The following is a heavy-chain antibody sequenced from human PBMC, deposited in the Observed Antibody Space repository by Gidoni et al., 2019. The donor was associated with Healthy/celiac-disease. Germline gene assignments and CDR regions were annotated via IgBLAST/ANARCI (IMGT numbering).Heavy chain of an antibody. D-gene: IGHD4-17*01. J-gene: IGHJ5*02. CDR2: IYYSGST. Sequence: QLQLQESGPGLVKPSETLSLTCTVSGGSISSSSYYWGWLRQPPGKGLEWIGSIYYSGSTYYNPSLKSRVTISVDTSKNQFSLKLSSVTAADTAVYYCARLGLGRKTTVTTLSWCDPWGQGTLVTVSS. CDR1: GGSISSSSYY. CDR3: ARLGLGRKTTVTTLSWCDP. V-gene: IGHV4-39*01.